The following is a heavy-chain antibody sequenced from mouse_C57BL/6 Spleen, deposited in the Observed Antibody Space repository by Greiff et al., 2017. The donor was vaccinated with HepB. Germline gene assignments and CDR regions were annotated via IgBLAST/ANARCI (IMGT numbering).Heavy chain of an antibody. Sequence: EVKLMESGGGLVKPGGSLKLYCAASGFTFSDYGMHWVRQAPEKGLEWVAYISSGSSTIYYADTVKGRFTISRDNAKNTLFLQMTSLRSEDTAMYYCGGPQFAYWGQGTLVTVSA. CDR3: GGPQFAY. V-gene: IGHV5-17*01. CDR1: GFTFSDYG. J-gene: IGHJ3*01. CDR2: ISSGSSTI.